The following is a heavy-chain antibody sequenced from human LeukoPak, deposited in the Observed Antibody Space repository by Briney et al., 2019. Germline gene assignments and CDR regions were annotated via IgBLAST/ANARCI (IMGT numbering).Heavy chain of an antibody. CDR2: IYHSGST. CDR1: GYSISSGYY. J-gene: IGHJ4*02. D-gene: IGHD4-23*01. CDR3: ATCPLYDCGGNPPLNPPESSPFDY. V-gene: IGHV4-38-2*02. Sequence: SETLSLTCTVSGYSISSGYYWGWIRQPPGKGLEWIGSIYHSGSTYYNPSLKSRVTISGDTSKNQFSLKLRSVTAADTAVYYCATCPLYDCGGNPPLNPPESSPFDYWGQGTLVTVSS.